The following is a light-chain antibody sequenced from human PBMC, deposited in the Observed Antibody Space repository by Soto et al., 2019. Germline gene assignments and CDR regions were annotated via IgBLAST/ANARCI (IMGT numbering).Light chain of an antibody. V-gene: IGKV1-12*01. J-gene: IGKJ4*01. Sequence: DIQMTQSPSSLSASVGDRVTITWRASQCISSWLAWFQQQPGKAPKLLIYKASNLQSGVPSRFSGSGSGTDFTLTISSLQPEDFGTYYCQQASSFPLTFGGGTKVDI. CDR1: QCISSW. CDR3: QQASSFPLT. CDR2: KAS.